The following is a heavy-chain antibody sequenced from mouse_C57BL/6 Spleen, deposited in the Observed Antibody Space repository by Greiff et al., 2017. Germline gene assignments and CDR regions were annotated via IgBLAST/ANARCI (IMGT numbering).Heavy chain of an antibody. CDR2: IYPGGGYT. J-gene: IGHJ3*01. Sequence: QVQLKESGAELVRPGTSVKMSCKASGYTFTNYWIGWAKQRPGHGLEWIGDIYPGGGYTNYNEKFKGKATLTADKSSSAAYMQFSSLTSEDSAIYYCARHGSSYEGFAYWGQGTLVTVSA. CDR1: GYTFTNYW. V-gene: IGHV1-63*01. CDR3: ARHGSSYEGFAY. D-gene: IGHD1-1*01.